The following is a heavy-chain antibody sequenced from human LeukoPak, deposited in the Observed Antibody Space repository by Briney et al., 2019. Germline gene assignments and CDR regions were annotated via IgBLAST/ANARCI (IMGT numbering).Heavy chain of an antibody. J-gene: IGHJ6*02. CDR2: IYSGGST. Sequence: GGSLRLSCAASGFTVSSNYMSWVHQAPGKGLEWVSVIYSGGSTYYADSVKGRFTISRDNSKNTLYLQMNSLRAEDTAVYYCARDSTYSSSWYGRGYYYYYGMDVWGQGTTVTVSS. CDR1: GFTVSSNY. D-gene: IGHD6-13*01. V-gene: IGHV3-66*01. CDR3: ARDSTYSSSWYGRGYYYYYGMDV.